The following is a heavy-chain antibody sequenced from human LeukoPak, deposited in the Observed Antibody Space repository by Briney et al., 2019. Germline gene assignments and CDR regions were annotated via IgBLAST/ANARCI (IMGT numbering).Heavy chain of an antibody. CDR1: GFTFSSYD. J-gene: IGHJ3*01. CDR3: ARASGDSDWGDTFDL. V-gene: IGHV3-23*01. Sequence: PGGSLRLSCAASGFTFSSYDMSWFRQAPGKGLEWVSAISGSSGSTYYADSVKGRFTISRDNSKNTLYLQMNSLRAEDTAVYYCARASGDSDWGDTFDLWGQGTMVTVSS. D-gene: IGHD4-17*01. CDR2: ISGSSGST.